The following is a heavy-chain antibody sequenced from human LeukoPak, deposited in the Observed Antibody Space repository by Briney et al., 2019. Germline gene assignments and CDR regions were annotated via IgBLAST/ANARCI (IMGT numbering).Heavy chain of an antibody. V-gene: IGHV3-9*01. D-gene: IGHD2-2*01. CDR3: AKGPMPVTAKNYFDY. CDR1: GFTFDDYA. CDR2: ICWNSGSI. J-gene: IGHJ4*02. Sequence: GGCLRLSSAASGFTFDDYAMHWVRQAPGKGLEWVSGICWNSGSIGYADSVKGRFTISRDNAKNSLYLQMNSLRAEDTALYYCAKGPMPVTAKNYFDYWGQGTLVTVSS.